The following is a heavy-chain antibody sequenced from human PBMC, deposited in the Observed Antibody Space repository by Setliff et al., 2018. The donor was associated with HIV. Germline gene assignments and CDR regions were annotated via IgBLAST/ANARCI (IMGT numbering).Heavy chain of an antibody. CDR3: ARVPYSSGY. J-gene: IGHJ4*02. V-gene: IGHV1-46*01. CDR2: INPSGGST. D-gene: IGHD6-19*01. Sequence: ASVKVSCKASGYNFVNYEINWVRQAPGQGLEWMGIINPSGGSTSYAQKFQGRVTMTRNTSISTAYMELSSLRSEDTAVYYCARVPYSSGYWGQGTLVTVSS. CDR1: GYNFVNYE.